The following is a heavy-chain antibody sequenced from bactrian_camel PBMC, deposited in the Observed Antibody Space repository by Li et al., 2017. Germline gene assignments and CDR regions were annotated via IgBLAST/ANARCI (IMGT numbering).Heavy chain of an antibody. CDR2: INARGSMT. CDR3: ETVRTSRSPVFGANRCVTS. Sequence: VQLVESGGGLVQPGGSLRLSCTASGFAFTRYGADWVRQAPGKGLEWVSGINARGSMTDYADSVKGRFTISIDKRKDTVYLQMNNLKPEDTAMYFCETVRTSRSPVFGANRCVTSGGQGTQVAVS. D-gene: IGHD3*01. J-gene: IGHJ6*01. V-gene: IGHV3S40*01. CDR1: GFAFTRYG.